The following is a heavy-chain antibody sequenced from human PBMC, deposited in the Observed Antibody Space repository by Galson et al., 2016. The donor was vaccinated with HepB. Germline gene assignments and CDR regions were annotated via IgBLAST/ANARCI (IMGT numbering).Heavy chain of an antibody. CDR1: GFTFSSYA. CDR3: AKALNWFDP. CDR2: ISASGATT. V-gene: IGHV3-23*01. Sequence: SLRLSCAASGFTFSSYAMSWVRQAPGKGLEWVSSISASGATTYHADSVKGRFTTSSDNSKNTLYLQMNSLRAEDTAVYYCAKALNWFDPWGQGTLVTVSS. J-gene: IGHJ5*02.